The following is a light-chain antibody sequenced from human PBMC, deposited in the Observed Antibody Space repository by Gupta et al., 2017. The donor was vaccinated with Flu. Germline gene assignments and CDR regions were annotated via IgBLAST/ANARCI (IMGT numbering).Light chain of an antibody. CDR1: QSISRY. J-gene: IGKJ2*01. CDR3: HQPHNNPPRT. Sequence: DIQMTQSPSSLSASVGDRVTITCRSSQSISRYVNWYSQKPGRAPELLIYGASSWQSGVTSRFSGSGFGKNFPLTITKRQPEDFATYFCHQPHNNPPRTFGQGTKLEVK. CDR2: GAS. V-gene: IGKV1-39*01.